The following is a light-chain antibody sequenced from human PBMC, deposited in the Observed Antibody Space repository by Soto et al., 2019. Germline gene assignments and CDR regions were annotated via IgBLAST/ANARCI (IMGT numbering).Light chain of an antibody. CDR2: AAS. Sequence: DIQMTQSPSSLSASVGDRVTITCRASQGISNYLAWYQQKPGKVPKLLIYAASTLQSGSPSRFSGSGSGTDVTLTIGSLQPADVAPSYCPKYNSAPRTFVQGTKVEIK. CDR1: QGISNY. V-gene: IGKV1-27*01. CDR3: PKYNSAPRT. J-gene: IGKJ1*01.